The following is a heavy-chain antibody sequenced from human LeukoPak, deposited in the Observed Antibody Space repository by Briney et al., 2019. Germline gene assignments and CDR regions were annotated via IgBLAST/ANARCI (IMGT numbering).Heavy chain of an antibody. V-gene: IGHV1-46*01. J-gene: IGHJ4*02. D-gene: IGHD5-18*01. Sequence: GASVKVSCKASGYTFTGYYMHWVRQAPGQGLEWMGWINPNSGSTSYAQKFQGRVTMTRDTSTSTVYMELSSLRSEDTAVYYCARGRRDTAMVNLFDYWGQGTLVTVSS. CDR1: GYTFTGYY. CDR3: ARGRRDTAMVNLFDY. CDR2: INPNSGST.